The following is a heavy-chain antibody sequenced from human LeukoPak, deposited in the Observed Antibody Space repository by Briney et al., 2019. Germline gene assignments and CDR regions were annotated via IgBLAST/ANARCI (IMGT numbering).Heavy chain of an antibody. D-gene: IGHD1-26*01. CDR3: ARGGTGIYWGFDI. CDR1: GFTFSSYA. J-gene: IGHJ3*02. V-gene: IGHV3-66*01. Sequence: PGGSLRLSCAASGFTFSSYAMSWVRQAPGKGLEWVSLIHIAGNTIYEDSVRGRFTISRDTSKNTLYLQMDSLRAEDTALYYCARGGTGIYWGFDIWGQGTMVTVSS. CDR2: IHIAGNT.